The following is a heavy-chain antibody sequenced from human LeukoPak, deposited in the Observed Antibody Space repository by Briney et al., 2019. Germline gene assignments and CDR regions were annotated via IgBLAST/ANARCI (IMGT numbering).Heavy chain of an antibody. D-gene: IGHD3-22*01. CDR3: ARDRSPRHYYDSSAYHGAAEY. Sequence: GASVKVSCKASGGTFSSYAISWVRQAPGQGLEWMGGIIPIFGTANYAQKFQGRVTITADKSTSTAYMELRSLRSDDTAMYYCARDRSPRHYYDSSAYHGAAEYWGQGTLVTVSS. J-gene: IGHJ4*02. CDR2: IIPIFGTA. CDR1: GGTFSSYA. V-gene: IGHV1-69*06.